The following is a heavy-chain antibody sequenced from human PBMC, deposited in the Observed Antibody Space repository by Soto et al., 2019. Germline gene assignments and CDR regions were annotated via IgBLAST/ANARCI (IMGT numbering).Heavy chain of an antibody. V-gene: IGHV3-33*01. CDR3: ARDLTYRSSRLDY. CDR1: GGTFSTYG. J-gene: IGHJ4*02. Sequence: SCKASGGTFSTYGMHWVRQAPGKGLEWVALIWYDGSNKYYADSVKGRFTISRDNSKNTLYLEMTSLRAEDTAVYYCARDLTYRSSRLDYWGQGTLVTVSS. D-gene: IGHD6-6*01. CDR2: IWYDGSNK.